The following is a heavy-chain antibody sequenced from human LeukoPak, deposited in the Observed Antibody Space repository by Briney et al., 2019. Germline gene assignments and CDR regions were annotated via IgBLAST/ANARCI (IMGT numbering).Heavy chain of an antibody. CDR3: AKDQYYDILTGYYTDAEYFQH. Sequence: PSETLSLTCTVSGGSISSYYWSWIRQPAGKGLEWIGRIYTSGSTNYNPSLKSRVTMSVDTSKNQFSLKLSSVTAADTAVYYCAKDQYYDILTGYYTDAEYFQHWGQGTLVTVSS. D-gene: IGHD3-9*01. V-gene: IGHV4-4*07. CDR2: IYTSGST. J-gene: IGHJ1*01. CDR1: GGSISSYY.